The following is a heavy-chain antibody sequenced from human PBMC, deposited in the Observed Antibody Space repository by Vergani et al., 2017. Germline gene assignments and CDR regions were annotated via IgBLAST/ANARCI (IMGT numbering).Heavy chain of an antibody. Sequence: QLVESGGDLVQPGGSLRLSCAVSGFTVSSYGMHWVRQAPGKGLEWVAVISYDGSNKYYADSVKGRFTISRDNSKNTLYLQMNSLRAEDTAVYYCAKDGIAAAGYHMYYLDYWGQGTLVTVSS. CDR2: ISYDGSNK. CDR1: GFTVSSYG. J-gene: IGHJ4*02. CDR3: AKDGIAAAGYHMYYLDY. V-gene: IGHV3-30*18. D-gene: IGHD6-13*01.